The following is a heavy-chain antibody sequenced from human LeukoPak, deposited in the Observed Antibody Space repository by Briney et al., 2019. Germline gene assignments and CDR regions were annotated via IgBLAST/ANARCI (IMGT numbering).Heavy chain of an antibody. Sequence: PGGSLRLSCAASGFTFSSYSVNWVRQAPGKGLEWVSYISSSSSTIYYADSVKGRFTISRDNAKNSLYLQMNSLRAEDTALYYCAKDADDILTGYSPLDYWGQGTLVTVSS. CDR3: AKDADDILTGYSPLDY. D-gene: IGHD3-9*01. CDR1: GFTFSSYS. CDR2: ISSSSSTI. V-gene: IGHV3-48*04. J-gene: IGHJ4*02.